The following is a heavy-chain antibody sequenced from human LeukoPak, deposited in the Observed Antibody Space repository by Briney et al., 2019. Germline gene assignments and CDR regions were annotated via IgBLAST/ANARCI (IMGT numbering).Heavy chain of an antibody. D-gene: IGHD3-16*01. J-gene: IGHJ4*02. Sequence: GGSLRLSCAVSGFSVTTNDMSWVCQAPGKGLEWVSVIYSGERTYYADSVKGRFTISRDNSKNTLYLQMNNLRAEDTAIYYCARDWGDDWGQGNLVTVSS. V-gene: IGHV3-53*01. CDR2: IYSGERT. CDR1: GFSVTTND. CDR3: ARDWGDD.